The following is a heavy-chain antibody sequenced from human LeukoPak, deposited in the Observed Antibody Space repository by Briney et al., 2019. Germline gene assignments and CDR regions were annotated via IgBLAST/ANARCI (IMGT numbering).Heavy chain of an antibody. CDR2: ISAYNGNT. V-gene: IGHV1-18*04. CDR3: ARELYYGSGSYDY. J-gene: IGHJ4*02. D-gene: IGHD3-10*01. Sequence: ASVKVSCKASGYTFTGYYMHWVRQAPGQGLEWMGWISAYNGNTNYAQKLQGRVTMTTDTSTSTAYMELRSLRSDDTAVYYCARELYYGSGSYDYWGQGTLVTVSS. CDR1: GYTFTGYY.